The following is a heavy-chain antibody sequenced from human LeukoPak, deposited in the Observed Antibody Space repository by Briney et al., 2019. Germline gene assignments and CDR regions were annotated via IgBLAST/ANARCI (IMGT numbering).Heavy chain of an antibody. Sequence: GGSLRLSCAASGFTFSSYAMSWVRQAPGKGLEWVSAISGSGGSTYYADSVKGRFTISRDNSKNTLYLQMNSLRAEDTAVYYGAKGDGLLWFGEEDYWGQGTLVTVAS. D-gene: IGHD3-10*01. CDR1: GFTFSSYA. J-gene: IGHJ4*02. CDR2: ISGSGGST. V-gene: IGHV3-23*01. CDR3: AKGDGLLWFGEEDY.